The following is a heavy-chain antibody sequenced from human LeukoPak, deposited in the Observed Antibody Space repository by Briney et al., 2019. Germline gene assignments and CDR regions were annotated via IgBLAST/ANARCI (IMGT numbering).Heavy chain of an antibody. J-gene: IGHJ4*02. D-gene: IGHD1-26*01. CDR3: GYSGTLNFDY. Sequence: GGSLRLSCAASGFTFSSYSMNWVRQAPGKGLEWVSSISSSSSYIYYADSVKGRFTISRDNAKNLLYLQLNSLRAEDTAVYYCGYSGTLNFDYWGQGTLVTVSS. CDR2: ISSSSSYI. CDR1: GFTFSSYS. V-gene: IGHV3-21*01.